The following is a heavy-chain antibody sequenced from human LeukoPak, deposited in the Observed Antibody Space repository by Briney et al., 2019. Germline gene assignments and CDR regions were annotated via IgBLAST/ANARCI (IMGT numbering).Heavy chain of an antibody. D-gene: IGHD2-8*01. CDR1: GFTFSSYA. CDR2: ISYVGSNK. Sequence: GRSLRLSCAASGFTFSSYAMHWVRQAPGKGLAWVAVISYVGSNKYYADSVKGRFTISRDNSKNTLYLQMNSLRAEDTAVYYCARGPERTGVGTRYYYDMDVWGQGTTVTVSS. V-gene: IGHV3-30-3*01. J-gene: IGHJ6*02. CDR3: ARGPERTGVGTRYYYDMDV.